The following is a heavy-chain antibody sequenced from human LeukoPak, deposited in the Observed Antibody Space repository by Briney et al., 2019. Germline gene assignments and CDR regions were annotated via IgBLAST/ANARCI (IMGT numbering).Heavy chain of an antibody. CDR3: AKERRYGGDNSGQFDY. CDR1: GFTFSSYA. CDR2: ISGSGGST. D-gene: IGHD4-23*01. Sequence: GGSLRLSCAASGFTFSSYAMTWVRQAPGKGLEWVSGISGSGGSTYYADSVKGRFTISRDNSKNTLYLQTNSLRAEDTAVYYCAKERRYGGDNSGQFDYWGQGTLVTVSS. V-gene: IGHV3-23*01. J-gene: IGHJ4*02.